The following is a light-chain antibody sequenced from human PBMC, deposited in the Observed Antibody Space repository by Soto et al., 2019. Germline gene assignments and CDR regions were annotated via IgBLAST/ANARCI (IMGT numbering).Light chain of an antibody. Sequence: DIQMTQSPSNASATVGDSVTITCRGSQTVGRWLAWFQQNPGKASNLLIFDASRLETGVPSRFRGSGSETEFTLSITSLQPDDFATYYCQQYNSYSWKFGQGTKV. CDR3: QQYNSYSWK. J-gene: IGKJ1*01. CDR2: DAS. CDR1: QTVGRW. V-gene: IGKV1-5*01.